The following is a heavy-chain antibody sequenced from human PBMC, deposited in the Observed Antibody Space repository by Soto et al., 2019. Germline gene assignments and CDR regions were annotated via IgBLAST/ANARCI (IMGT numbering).Heavy chain of an antibody. CDR3: ARDVTPPDY. Sequence: QVQLVQSGAEVKKPGASVKVSRKASGYTFSSYAFSWVRQAPGQGLEWMGWISAYNGNTNNAKKFQGRVTMTTDTSTSTAYMELRSLRSDDTAVYYCARDVTPPDYWGQGTLVTVSS. J-gene: IGHJ4*02. CDR2: ISAYNGNT. CDR1: GYTFSSYA. V-gene: IGHV1-18*01.